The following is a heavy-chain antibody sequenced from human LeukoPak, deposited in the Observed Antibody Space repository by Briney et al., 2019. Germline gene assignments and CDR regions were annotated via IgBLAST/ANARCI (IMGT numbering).Heavy chain of an antibody. D-gene: IGHD1-26*01. J-gene: IGHJ6*02. CDR1: GYIFTTYD. CDR2: ISTYNGNT. CDR3: ARRSESSTYGMNV. Sequence: ASVKVSCKASGYIFTTYDISWVRQAPGQGLEWMGWISTYNGNTNYAQNLRGRVTMTTDTSTSTAYMEVRSLRSDDTAVYYCARRSESSTYGMNVWGQGTTVTVSS. V-gene: IGHV1-18*01.